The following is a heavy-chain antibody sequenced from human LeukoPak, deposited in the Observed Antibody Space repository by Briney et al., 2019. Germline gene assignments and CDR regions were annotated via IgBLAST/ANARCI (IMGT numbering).Heavy chain of an antibody. CDR1: DDSISSNY. CDR3: ARGHCISTDCYYYYYGLDV. Sequence: ETLSLTCTVSDDSISSNYMTWVRQAPGKGLEWVSVIYHGDSTYYADSVKGRFAISRDNSKNTLYLQMNSLRVEDTAVYYCARGHCISTDCYYYYYGLDVWGQGTTVTVSS. CDR2: IYHGDST. J-gene: IGHJ6*02. D-gene: IGHD2-2*01. V-gene: IGHV3-66*01.